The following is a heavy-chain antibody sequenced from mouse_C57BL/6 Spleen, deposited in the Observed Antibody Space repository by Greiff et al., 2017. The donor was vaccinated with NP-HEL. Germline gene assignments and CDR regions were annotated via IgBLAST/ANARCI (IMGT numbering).Heavy chain of an antibody. CDR3: ARDRLLTTVVAPTFDY. V-gene: IGHV5-4*01. D-gene: IGHD1-1*01. J-gene: IGHJ2*01. CDR2: ISDGGSYT. Sequence: EVHLVESGGGLVKPGGSLKLSCAASGFTFSSYAMSWVRQTPEKRLEWVATISDGGSYTYYPDNVKGRFTISRDNAKNNLYLQMSHLKSEDTAMYYCARDRLLTTVVAPTFDYWGQGTTLTVSS. CDR1: GFTFSSYA.